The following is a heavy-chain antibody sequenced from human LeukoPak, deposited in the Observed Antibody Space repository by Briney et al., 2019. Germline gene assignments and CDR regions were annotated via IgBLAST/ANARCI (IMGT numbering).Heavy chain of an antibody. Sequence: ASVKVSCKASGGTFSSYAISRVRQAPGQGLEWMGGIIPIFGTANYAQKFQGRVTITADESTSTAYMELSSLRSEDTAVYYCARGLDSSGWYGRRAFDIWGQGTMVTVSS. CDR3: ARGLDSSGWYGRRAFDI. CDR2: IIPIFGTA. CDR1: GGTFSSYA. J-gene: IGHJ3*02. V-gene: IGHV1-69*13. D-gene: IGHD6-19*01.